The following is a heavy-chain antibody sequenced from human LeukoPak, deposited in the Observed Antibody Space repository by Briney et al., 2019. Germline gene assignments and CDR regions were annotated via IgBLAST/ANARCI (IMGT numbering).Heavy chain of an antibody. CDR2: ISWNSGSI. V-gene: IGHV3-9*01. Sequence: PGRSLRLSCAASGFTFDDYAMHWVRQAPGKGLEWVSGISWNSGSIGYADSVKGRFTISSDNAKNTLYLQMNSLRAEDTAVYYCARDLDYDFWSGCPGYWGQGTLVTVSS. CDR3: ARDLDYDFWSGCPGY. CDR1: GFTFDDYA. D-gene: IGHD3-3*01. J-gene: IGHJ4*02.